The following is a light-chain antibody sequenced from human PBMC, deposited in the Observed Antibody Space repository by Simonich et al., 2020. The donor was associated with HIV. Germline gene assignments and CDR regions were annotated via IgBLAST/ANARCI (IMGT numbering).Light chain of an antibody. J-gene: IGKJ3*01. V-gene: IGKV4-1*01. CDR1: QSVLYNSNNKNY. CDR3: QQYYGSPS. Sequence: DIVMTQSPDSLAVSLGERATINCKSSQSVLYNSNNKNYLTWYQQKPGQPPKLLIYWASTRESGVPDRFSGSGSGTDFTLTISSLQAEDVAVYYCQQYYGSPSFGPGTKVDIK. CDR2: WAS.